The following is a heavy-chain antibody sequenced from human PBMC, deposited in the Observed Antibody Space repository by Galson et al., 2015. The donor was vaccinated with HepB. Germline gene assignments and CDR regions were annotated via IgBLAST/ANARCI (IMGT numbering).Heavy chain of an antibody. CDR3: ARTGRYCGGDCHYYFDY. J-gene: IGHJ4*02. D-gene: IGHD2-21*02. CDR2: IYPGDSDT. Sequence: QSGAEVKKPGESLKISCKGSGSSFTSYWIGWVRQMPGKGLEWMGIIYPGDSDTRYSPSFQGQVTISADKSISTAYLQWSSLKASDTAMYYCARTGRYCGGDCHYYFDYWGQGTLVTVSS. CDR1: GSSFTSYW. V-gene: IGHV5-51*01.